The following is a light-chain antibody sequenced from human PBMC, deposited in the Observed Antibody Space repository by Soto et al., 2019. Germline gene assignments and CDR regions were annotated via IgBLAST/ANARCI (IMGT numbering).Light chain of an antibody. CDR2: DAF. J-gene: IGKJ4*01. Sequence: EIVLTQSPGTLSLSPGERATLSCSASQSVSSSYLAWYQQKPGQAPRLLIYDAFTRATGIQDRFSGSGSGTDFTLTISRLEPEDFAVYYCQQRSNWPPALTFGGGTKVDIK. CDR3: QQRSNWPPALT. V-gene: IGKV3D-20*02. CDR1: QSVSSSY.